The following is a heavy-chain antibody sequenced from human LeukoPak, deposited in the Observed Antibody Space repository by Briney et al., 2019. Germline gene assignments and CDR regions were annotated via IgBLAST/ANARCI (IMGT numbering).Heavy chain of an antibody. CDR3: ARLPSLYYDSSGYLDY. Sequence: WVRQPPGKGLEWIGSIYYSGSTYYNPSLKSRVTISVDTSKNQFSLKLSSVTAADTAVYYCARLPSLYYDSSGYLDYWGQGTLVTVSS. J-gene: IGHJ4*02. CDR2: IYYSGST. V-gene: IGHV4-39*01. D-gene: IGHD3-22*01.